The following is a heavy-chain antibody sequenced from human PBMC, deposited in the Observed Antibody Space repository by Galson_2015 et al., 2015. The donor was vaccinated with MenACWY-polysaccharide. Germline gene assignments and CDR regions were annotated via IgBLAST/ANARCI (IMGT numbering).Heavy chain of an antibody. CDR1: GFTFGDYY. D-gene: IGHD2-15*01. J-gene: IGHJ4*02. Sequence: LRLSCAASGFTFGDYYMHWIRQAPGKGLEWIEEIFHSGITNYNQSLKSRVTMSVDKSKNQVSLTLTSVTAADTAVYYCAKGQNCSATGCSPGFDYWGQGTLVTVSS. CDR2: IFHSGIT. V-gene: IGHV4-34*01. CDR3: AKGQNCSATGCSPGFDY.